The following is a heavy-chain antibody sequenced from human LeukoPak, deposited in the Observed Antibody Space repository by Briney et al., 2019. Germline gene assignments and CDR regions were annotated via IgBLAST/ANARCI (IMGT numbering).Heavy chain of an antibody. D-gene: IGHD6-19*01. CDR2: ISSNGGST. CDR3: AKSSSGWYGGFDY. CDR1: GFTFSSYA. Sequence: GGSLRLSCSASGFTFSSYAMHWVRQAPGEGLEYVSAISSNGGSTYYADSVKGRFTISRDNSKNTLYLQMSSLRAEDTAVYYCAKSSSGWYGGFDYWGQGTLVTVSS. J-gene: IGHJ4*02. V-gene: IGHV3-64D*09.